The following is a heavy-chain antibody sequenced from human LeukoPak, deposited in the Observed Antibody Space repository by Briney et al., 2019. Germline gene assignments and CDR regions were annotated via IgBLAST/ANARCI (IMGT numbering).Heavy chain of an antibody. CDR2: INPNSGGT. Sequence: GASVKVSCKASGYTFTGYYMHWVRQAPGQGLEWMGRINPNSGGTNYAQKLQGRVTITRDRSISTAYMELSRLRSDDTAVYYCARDNQGGRDGYNWVYWGQGTLVTVSS. D-gene: IGHD5-24*01. CDR1: GYTFTGYY. CDR3: ARDNQGGRDGYNWVY. V-gene: IGHV1-2*06. J-gene: IGHJ4*02.